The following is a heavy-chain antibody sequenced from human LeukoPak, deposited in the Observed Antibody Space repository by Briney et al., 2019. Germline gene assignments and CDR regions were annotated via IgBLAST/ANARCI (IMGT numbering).Heavy chain of an antibody. CDR3: ARDPYYYGMDV. J-gene: IGHJ6*02. V-gene: IGHV4-59*01. CDR1: GGSISSYY. Sequence: SETLSLTCTVSGGSISSYYWSWIRQPPGKGLEWIGYIYYSGSTNYNPSLKSRVIISVDTSKNQFSLKLSSVTAADTAVYYCARDPYYYGMDVWGQGTTVTVSS. CDR2: IYYSGST.